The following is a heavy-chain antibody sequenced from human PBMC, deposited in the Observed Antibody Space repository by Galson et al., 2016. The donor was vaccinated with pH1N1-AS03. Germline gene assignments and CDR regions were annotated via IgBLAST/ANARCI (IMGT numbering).Heavy chain of an antibody. CDR3: ARTLNYNTGLDV. D-gene: IGHD5-24*01. Sequence: PALVKPTQTLTLTCTVSGFSLSTGGMRVSWIRQPPGKALEWLGRIDWDDGTFYSTSLKTRLTISKGTSKSQVVLTMTNMDPVDTGTYYCARTLNYNTGLDVWGPGATVTVSS. CDR1: GFSLSTGGMR. CDR2: IDWDDGT. V-gene: IGHV2-70*04. J-gene: IGHJ6*02.